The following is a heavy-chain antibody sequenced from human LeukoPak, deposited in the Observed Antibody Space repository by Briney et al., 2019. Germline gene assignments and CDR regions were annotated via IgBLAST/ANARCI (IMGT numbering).Heavy chain of an antibody. J-gene: IGHJ4*02. Sequence: GGSLRLSCAASGFSFSNYWMSWVRQAPGKGLEWVASISENGRAKPYVASVRGRFTISRDNTKNSLYLQMNSLRVEDTAVYYCASSASSSWSLEYYFDYWGQGTLVTVSS. CDR1: GFSFSNYW. V-gene: IGHV3-7*01. CDR3: ASSASSSWSLEYYFDY. CDR2: ISENGRAK. D-gene: IGHD6-13*01.